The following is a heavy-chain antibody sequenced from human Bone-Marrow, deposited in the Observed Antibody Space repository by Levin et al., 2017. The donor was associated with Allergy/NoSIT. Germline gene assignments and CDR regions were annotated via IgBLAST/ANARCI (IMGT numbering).Heavy chain of an antibody. CDR3: AKEAPDYDFWSGYYWDYYYYYMDV. J-gene: IGHJ6*03. D-gene: IGHD3-3*01. Sequence: GESLKISCAASGFTFSSYGMHWVRQAPGKGLEWVAVISYDGSNKYYADSVKGRFTISRDNSKNTLYLQMNSLRAEDTAVYYCAKEAPDYDFWSGYYWDYYYYYMDVWGKGTTVTVSS. CDR2: ISYDGSNK. CDR1: GFTFSSYG. V-gene: IGHV3-30*18.